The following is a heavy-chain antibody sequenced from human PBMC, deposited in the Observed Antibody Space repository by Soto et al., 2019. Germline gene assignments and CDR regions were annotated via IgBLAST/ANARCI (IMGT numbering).Heavy chain of an antibody. J-gene: IGHJ4*02. V-gene: IGHV3-49*03. CDR1: GFTFGDYA. CDR2: IRSKAYGGTT. Sequence: GGSLRLSCTASGFTFGDYAMSWFRQAPGKGLEWVGFIRSKAYGGTTEYAASVKGIFTISRDDSKSIAYLQMNSLKTEDTAVYYCTRDPFRIVEMATISAYWGQGTLVTVSS. CDR3: TRDPFRIVEMATISAY. D-gene: IGHD5-12*01.